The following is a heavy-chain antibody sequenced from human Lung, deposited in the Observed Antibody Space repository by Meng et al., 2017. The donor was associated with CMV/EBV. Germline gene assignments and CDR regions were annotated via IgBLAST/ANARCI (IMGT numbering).Heavy chain of an antibody. Sequence: ESXKISXAASGFTFSSYWMHWVRQAPGKGLVWVSRINSDGSSTSYADSVKGRFTISRDNAKNTLYLQMNSLRAEDTAVYYCAREGYCSSTSCLYYYYYGMDVWGQRTTVXVSS. CDR3: AREGYCSSTSCLYYYYYGMDV. D-gene: IGHD2-2*01. J-gene: IGHJ6*02. CDR2: INSDGSST. V-gene: IGHV3-74*01. CDR1: GFTFSSYW.